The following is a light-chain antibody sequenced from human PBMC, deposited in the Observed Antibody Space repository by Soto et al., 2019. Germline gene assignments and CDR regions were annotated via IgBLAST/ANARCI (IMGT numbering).Light chain of an antibody. CDR3: QQYNKWPPLYT. V-gene: IGKV3-15*01. Sequence: EIVMTQSPVILSVSPGERATLSCRASQNVNSDLAWYQQKPGQAPRILIYGASTRATDIPARISGSGSGTDFTLTISSLQSEDFAGYYCQQYNKWPPLYTFGQGPKLEIK. CDR1: QNVNSD. J-gene: IGKJ2*01. CDR2: GAS.